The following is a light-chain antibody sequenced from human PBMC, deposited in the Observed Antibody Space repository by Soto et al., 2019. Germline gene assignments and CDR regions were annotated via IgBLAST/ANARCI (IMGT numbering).Light chain of an antibody. CDR2: DVS. Sequence: QSVLTQPASVSGSPGQSITISCTGTSSDVGGYNYVSWYQQHPGKAPKLMIYDVSNRPSGVSNRFSGSKSGNTASLTISGLQAEDGADYYCSSYRSSSKRVFGTGTKLTVL. J-gene: IGLJ1*01. V-gene: IGLV2-14*03. CDR1: SSDVGGYNY. CDR3: SSYRSSSKRV.